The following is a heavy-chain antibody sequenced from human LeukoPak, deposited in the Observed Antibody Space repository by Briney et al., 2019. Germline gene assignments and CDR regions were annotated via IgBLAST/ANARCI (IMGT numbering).Heavy chain of an antibody. CDR3: SRVLPGGSRSLDL. J-gene: IGHJ2*01. D-gene: IGHD1-26*01. V-gene: IGHV3-74*01. CDR1: GFTFSRYW. Sequence: GGSLRLSCAASGFTFSRYWMHWVHQAPGKGLEWVSRIQIDGSSTNYADSVKGRFTISRDNDKNTLYLQMHSLRAEDTAMYYRSRVLPGGSRSLDLWGLGTLVIVSS. CDR2: IQIDGSST.